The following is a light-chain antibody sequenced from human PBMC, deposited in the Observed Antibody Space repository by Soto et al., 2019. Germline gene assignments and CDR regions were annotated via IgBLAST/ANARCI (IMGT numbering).Light chain of an antibody. J-gene: IGKJ2*01. V-gene: IGKV3-20*01. CDR2: GTS. CDR1: QSISSNY. CDR3: QFFGSSRYT. Sequence: EIVLTQSPCILSLSPGERATLACRASQSISSNYLAWYQQTPGQAPRLLIYGTSSRATGIPDRFSGSGSGTDFTLTISRLEPEDFAVYYCQFFGSSRYTFGQGTKLEIK.